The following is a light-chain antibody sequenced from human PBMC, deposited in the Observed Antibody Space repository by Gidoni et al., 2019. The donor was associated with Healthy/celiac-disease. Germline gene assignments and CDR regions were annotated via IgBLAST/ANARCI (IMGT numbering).Light chain of an antibody. CDR1: SSNIGAGYD. V-gene: IGLV1-40*01. CDR2: GNS. CDR3: QSYDSSLSGAV. Sequence: QSVLTQPPPVSGAPGQRVTISCTGSSSNIGAGYDIHWYQQLPGTAPKLLINGNSNRPSGVPDRFSGSKSGTSASLAITGLQAGDEADYYGQSYDSSLSGAVFGGGTKLTVL. J-gene: IGLJ3*02.